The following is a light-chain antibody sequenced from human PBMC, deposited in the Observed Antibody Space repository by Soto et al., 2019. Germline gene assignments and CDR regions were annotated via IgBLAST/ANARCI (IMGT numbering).Light chain of an antibody. CDR1: HSVLYRSDNKNY. V-gene: IGKV4-1*01. Sequence: DIVMTQSPDSLALSLGERATITCKSSHSVLYRSDNKNYLAWYQQKPGQPPKLVIYWASTRESGVPDGFSGSGSGTDFTLTISSLQAEDVAVYYCQQYYSTPLTFGQGTKVEIK. J-gene: IGKJ1*01. CDR2: WAS. CDR3: QQYYSTPLT.